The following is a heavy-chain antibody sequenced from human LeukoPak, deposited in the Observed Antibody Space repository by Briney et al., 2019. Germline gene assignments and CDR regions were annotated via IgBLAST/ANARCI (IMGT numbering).Heavy chain of an antibody. CDR2: IYHSGST. D-gene: IGHD3-10*01. CDR3: ATSFGHPFQY. J-gene: IGHJ1*01. Sequence: SETLSLTCSVSGGSISSYYWSWIRQPPGKGLEWIGNIYHSGSTYSNPSLKSRVTISIDTSKNQFSLKLSSVTAADTAVYYCATSFGHPFQYWGQGTLVTVSS. CDR1: GGSISSYY. V-gene: IGHV4-59*01.